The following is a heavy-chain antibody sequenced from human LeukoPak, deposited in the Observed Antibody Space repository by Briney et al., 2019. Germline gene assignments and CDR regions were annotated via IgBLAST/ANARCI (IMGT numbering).Heavy chain of an antibody. J-gene: IGHJ4*02. CDR1: GGSTGSDY. CDR3: ARLSLHCSGGSCYRGAFDS. Sequence: PSETLSLTCTVSGGSTGSDYWSWIRQPPGKGLEWIAYVYYSGVTSYNPSLKSRVAISIDTSKNQFSLNLSSVTAADTAVYYCARLSLHCSGGSCYRGAFDSWGQGTLVTVSS. CDR2: VYYSGVT. V-gene: IGHV4-59*08. D-gene: IGHD2-15*01.